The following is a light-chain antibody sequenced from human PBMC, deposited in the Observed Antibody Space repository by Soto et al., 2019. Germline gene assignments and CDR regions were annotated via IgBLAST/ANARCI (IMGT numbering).Light chain of an antibody. V-gene: IGKV2-30*01. Sequence: DVVMTQSPLSLPVTLGQPASISCRSSQSPLYSDGNTYLSWFQQRPGQSPRRLIYKVSNRDSGVPDRFSGSGSGAEFTLSISSLQSEHLGVYYCQQDSSWPLTFGGGTKVDIK. CDR3: QQDSSWPLT. CDR1: QSPLYSDGNTY. CDR2: KVS. J-gene: IGKJ4*01.